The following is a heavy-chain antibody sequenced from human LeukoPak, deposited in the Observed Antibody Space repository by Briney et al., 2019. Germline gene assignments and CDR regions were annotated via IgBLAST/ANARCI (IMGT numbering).Heavy chain of an antibody. CDR1: GFTFSTFG. CDR3: ARDTVAAWFAY. V-gene: IGHV3-33*01. Sequence: PGGSLRLSCAASGFTFSTFGMHWVRQAPGKGLEWVAIIWYDGSSKYYADSVKGRFTVSRDNSKNTLYLQMNSLRAEDTAVYYCARDTVAAWFAYWGQGTLVTVSS. CDR2: IWYDGSSK. D-gene: IGHD3-10*01. J-gene: IGHJ4*02.